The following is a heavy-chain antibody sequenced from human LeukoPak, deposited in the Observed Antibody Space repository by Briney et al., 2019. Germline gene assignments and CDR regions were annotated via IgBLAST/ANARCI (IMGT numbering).Heavy chain of an antibody. J-gene: IGHJ6*03. D-gene: IGHD5-18*01. CDR1: GGSISNYY. V-gene: IGHV4-59*01. Sequence: SETLSLTCTVSGGSISNYYWSWIRQPPGKGLEWIGYIYYSGSTNYNPSLKSRVTISVGTSKNQFSLKLSSVTAADTAVYYCARTTEGGYTYGYFYYYYMDVWGKGTTVTISS. CDR3: ARTTEGGYTYGYFYYYYMDV. CDR2: IYYSGST.